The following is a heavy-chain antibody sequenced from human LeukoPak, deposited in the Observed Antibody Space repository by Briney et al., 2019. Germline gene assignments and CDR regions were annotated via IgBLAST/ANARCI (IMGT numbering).Heavy chain of an antibody. CDR3: AKGLRSSNFYYGMDV. V-gene: IGHV3-23*01. D-gene: IGHD6-13*01. J-gene: IGHJ6*02. CDR2: INDSGGRT. Sequence: GGSLRLSCAASGFTFSTFVMRWVRQAPGKGLEWVSGINDSGGRTHYADSVKGRFAISRDNSKNLLYLQLTSLRVDDTAIYYCAKGLRSSNFYYGMDVWGLGTTVTVSS. CDR1: GFTFSTFV.